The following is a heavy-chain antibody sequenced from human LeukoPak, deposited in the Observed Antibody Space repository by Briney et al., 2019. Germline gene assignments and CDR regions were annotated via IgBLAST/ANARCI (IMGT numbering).Heavy chain of an antibody. CDR1: GFTFRSYA. V-gene: IGHV3-30*04. D-gene: IGHD5-12*01. CDR3: AKGGGYEAQYYYYYLDV. CDR2: ISYDGSNK. Sequence: PGGSLRLSCAASGFTFRSYAMHWVRQAPGKGLEWVAVISYDGSNKYYIDSVKGRFTISRDNSKNTLYLQMKSLRAEDTAVYYCAKGGGYEAQYYYYYLDVWGKGTTVTISS. J-gene: IGHJ6*03.